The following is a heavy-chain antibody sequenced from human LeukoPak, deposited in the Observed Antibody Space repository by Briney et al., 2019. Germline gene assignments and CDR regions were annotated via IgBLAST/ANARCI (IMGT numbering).Heavy chain of an antibody. D-gene: IGHD3-22*01. CDR2: IYSGGST. Sequence: GGSLRLSCAASGFTVSSNYMSWVRQAPGKGLEWVSVIYSGGSTYYADSVKGRFTISRVNSKNTLYLQMNSLRAEDTAVYYCARDAPRGYYDSSGYYFGYWGQGTLVTVSS. V-gene: IGHV3-66*01. CDR3: ARDAPRGYYDSSGYYFGY. CDR1: GFTVSSNY. J-gene: IGHJ4*02.